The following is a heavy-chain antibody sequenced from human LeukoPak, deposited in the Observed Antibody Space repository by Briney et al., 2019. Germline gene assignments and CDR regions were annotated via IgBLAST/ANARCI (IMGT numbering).Heavy chain of an antibody. CDR2: IYYSGCT. CDR3: ARDSDGYNFSYFDY. D-gene: IGHD5-24*01. J-gene: IGHJ4*02. Sequence: SETLSLTCTVSGGSVSSGSYYWRWIRQPPGKGLEWIGYIYYSGCTNYNPSLKSRVTISVDTSKNQFSLKLSSVTAADTAVYYCARDSDGYNFSYFDYWGQGTLVTVSS. CDR1: GGSVSSGSYY. V-gene: IGHV4-61*01.